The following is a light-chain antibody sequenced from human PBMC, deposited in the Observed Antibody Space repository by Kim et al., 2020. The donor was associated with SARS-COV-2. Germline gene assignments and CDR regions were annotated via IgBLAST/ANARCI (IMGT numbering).Light chain of an antibody. CDR3: KQYNSYYT. V-gene: IGKV1-5*03. CDR1: QSISSW. J-gene: IGKJ2*01. CDR2: KAS. Sequence: DIQMTQSPSTLSASVGDRVTIACRASQSISSWLAWYQQKPGKAPKLLIYKASSLESGVPSRFSGSGSGTEFTLTISSLQPDDFATYYCKQYNSYYTFGQGTKLEI.